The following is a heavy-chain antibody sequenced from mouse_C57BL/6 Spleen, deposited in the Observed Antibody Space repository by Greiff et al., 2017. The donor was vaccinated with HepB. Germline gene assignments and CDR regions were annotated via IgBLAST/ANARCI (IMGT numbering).Heavy chain of an antibody. CDR3: ARSPRDYAMDY. CDR1: GYAFTNYL. V-gene: IGHV1-54*01. CDR2: INPGSGGT. Sequence: QVQLQQSGAELVRPGTSVKVSCKASGYAFTNYLIEWVKQRPGQGLEWIGVINPGSGGTNYNEKFKGKATLTADKSSSTAYMQLSSLTSEDSAVYFCARSPRDYAMDYWGQGTSVTVSS. J-gene: IGHJ4*01.